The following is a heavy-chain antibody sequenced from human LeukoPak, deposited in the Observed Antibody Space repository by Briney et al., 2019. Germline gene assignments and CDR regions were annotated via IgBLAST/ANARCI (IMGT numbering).Heavy chain of an antibody. CDR2: INTNTGNP. J-gene: IGHJ4*02. Sequence: ASVKVSCKASGYTFTSYAMNWVRQAPGQGLEWMGWINTNTGNPTYAQGFTGRFVLSLDTSVSTAYLQISSLKAEDTAVYYCARDLQQWGGWGNYFDYWGQGTLVTVSS. D-gene: IGHD6-19*01. CDR1: GYTFTSYA. CDR3: ARDLQQWGGWGNYFDY. V-gene: IGHV7-4-1*02.